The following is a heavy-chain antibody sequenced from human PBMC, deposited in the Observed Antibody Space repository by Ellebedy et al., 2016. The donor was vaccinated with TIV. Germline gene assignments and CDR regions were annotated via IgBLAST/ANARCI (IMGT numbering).Heavy chain of an antibody. J-gene: IGHJ4*02. CDR3: VKQGNCGGDCYPED. CDR1: GFTFDDYT. CDR2: ISWDGSLT. V-gene: IGHV3-43*01. D-gene: IGHD2-21*01. Sequence: GGSLRLSXAASGFTFDDYTMPWVRRLPGKGLEWVSLISWDGSLTYYADSAKGRFTISRDNSKNSLYLQMNSLGTGDTAFYYCVKQGNCGGDCYPEDWGQGTLVSVSS.